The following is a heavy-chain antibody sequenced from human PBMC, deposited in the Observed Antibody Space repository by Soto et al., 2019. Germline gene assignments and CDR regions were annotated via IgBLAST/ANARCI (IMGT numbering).Heavy chain of an antibody. D-gene: IGHD3-10*01. J-gene: IGHJ6*03. V-gene: IGHV1-18*01. CDR3: ARFNGSGTNYYMDV. Sequence: QVQLVQSGAELKKPGASAKVSCKASGYIFTSYGISWVRQAPGQGLEWMAWISVDSCNTNYAQNFQGRVTMTTDTSASTAHMELRSLRSDDTAVYYWARFNGSGTNYYMDVWGKGTTVIVSS. CDR2: ISVDSCNT. CDR1: GYIFTSYG.